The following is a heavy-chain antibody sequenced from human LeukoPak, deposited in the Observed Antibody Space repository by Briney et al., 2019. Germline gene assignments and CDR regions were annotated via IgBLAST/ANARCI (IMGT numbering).Heavy chain of an antibody. J-gene: IGHJ5*02. V-gene: IGHV5-51*01. CDR3: ARGARQQLASQGWFDP. Sequence: GESLKTSCKGSGYSFTSYWIGWVRQMPGKGLEWMGIIYPGDSDTRYSPSFQGQVTISADKSISTAYLQWSSLEASDTAMYYCARGARQQLASQGWFDPWGQGTLVTVSS. D-gene: IGHD6-13*01. CDR2: IYPGDSDT. CDR1: GYSFTSYW.